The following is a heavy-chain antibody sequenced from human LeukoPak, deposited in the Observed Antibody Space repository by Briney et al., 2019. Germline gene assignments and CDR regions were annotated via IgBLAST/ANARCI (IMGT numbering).Heavy chain of an antibody. CDR3: AKDLSGSNYLYYFDY. D-gene: IGHD4-11*01. V-gene: IGHV3-20*04. CDR2: INWNGGST. J-gene: IGHJ4*02. CDR1: GFTFDDYG. Sequence: PGGSLRLSCAASGFTFDDYGMSWVRQAPGKGLEWVSGINWNGGSTGYADSVKGRFTISRDNAKNSLYLEMNSLRPEDTAFYYCAKDLSGSNYLYYFDYWGQGALVTVSS.